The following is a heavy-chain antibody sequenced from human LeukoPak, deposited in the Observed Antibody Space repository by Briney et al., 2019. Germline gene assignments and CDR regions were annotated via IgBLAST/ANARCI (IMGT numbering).Heavy chain of an antibody. CDR2: INHSGST. J-gene: IGHJ6*03. Sequence: SETLSLTCAVYGGSFSGYYWSWIRQPPGKGLEWIGEINHSGSTNYNPSLKSRVTISVDTSKNQFSLKLSSVTAADTAVYYCARGDIVLNPYYYYYMDVWGKGTTVTVSS. CDR1: GGSFSGYY. CDR3: ARGDIVLNPYYYYYMDV. D-gene: IGHD2-8*01. V-gene: IGHV4-34*01.